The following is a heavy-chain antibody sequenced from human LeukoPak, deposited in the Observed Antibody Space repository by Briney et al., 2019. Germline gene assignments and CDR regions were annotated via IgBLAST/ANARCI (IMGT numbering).Heavy chain of an antibody. V-gene: IGHV4-59*08. Sequence: SETLSLTCTVSGGSISSYYWSWIRQPPGKGLEWIGYIYDSGSTNYNPSLKSRVTISVDTPRNQFSLKLSSVTAADTAVYFCARHRDDTKGYRRHFDPWGQGTLVTVSS. CDR1: GGSISSYY. CDR2: IYDSGST. CDR3: ARHRDDTKGYRRHFDP. D-gene: IGHD3-22*01. J-gene: IGHJ5*02.